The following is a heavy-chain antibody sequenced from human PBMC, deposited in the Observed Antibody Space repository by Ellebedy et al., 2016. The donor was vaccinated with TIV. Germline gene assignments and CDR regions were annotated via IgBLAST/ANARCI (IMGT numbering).Heavy chain of an antibody. J-gene: IGHJ4*02. V-gene: IGHV3-9*01. CDR2: ISWNSGSI. D-gene: IGHD3-16*01. CDR3: AKDKRMITFGGVIDY. Sequence: GGSLRLSCAASGFTFTDSAMHWVRQAAGKGLEWVSGISWNSGSIGYADSVKGRFTISRDNAKSSLYLQMNSLRAEDTAVYYCAKDKRMITFGGVIDYWGQGTLVTVSS. CDR1: GFTFTDSA.